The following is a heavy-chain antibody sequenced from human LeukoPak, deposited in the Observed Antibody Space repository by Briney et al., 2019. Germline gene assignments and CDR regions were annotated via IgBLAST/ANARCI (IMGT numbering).Heavy chain of an antibody. CDR2: FDPVDGET. V-gene: IGHV1-24*01. CDR1: LYTLTEAS. Sequence: GSVRVSREVSLYTLTEASIHSVRQTPGDKRECMGGFDPVDGETIYAQKFQGRVTMTEDTSTDTAYMVLSSLRSEDTAVYYCATEDLGGSGSYSNDAFDIWGQGTMVTVSS. D-gene: IGHD3-10*01. CDR3: ATEDLGGSGSYSNDAFDI. J-gene: IGHJ3*02.